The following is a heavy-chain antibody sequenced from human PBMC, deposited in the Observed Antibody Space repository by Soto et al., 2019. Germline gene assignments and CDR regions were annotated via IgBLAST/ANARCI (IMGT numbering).Heavy chain of an antibody. Sequence: QVQLVQSGAEMRKPGSSLRVSCTASGGTFSDFAFSWVRQAPGQGLEWMGGIVPRFGSPNYAQKFGGRVTISADTSTSKVYMEVSSLRIGDTAVYFCARYRIKLRFGKYSFNGMDVWGQGTMITVSS. V-gene: IGHV1-69*06. CDR3: ARYRIKLRFGKYSFNGMDV. D-gene: IGHD3-3*01. CDR2: IVPRFGSP. J-gene: IGHJ6*02. CDR1: GGTFSDFA.